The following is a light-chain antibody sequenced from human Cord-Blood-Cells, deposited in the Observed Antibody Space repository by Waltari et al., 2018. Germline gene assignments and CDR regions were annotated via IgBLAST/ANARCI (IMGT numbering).Light chain of an antibody. Sequence: IVLTQSPATLSLSPGERATLSCRASQSVSSYLAWYQQKPGQAPRSLIYDASNRATGIPARFSGSGSGTDFTLTISSLEPEDFAVYYCQQRSNWPITFGQGTRLEIK. CDR2: DAS. CDR1: QSVSSY. V-gene: IGKV3-11*01. CDR3: QQRSNWPIT. J-gene: IGKJ5*01.